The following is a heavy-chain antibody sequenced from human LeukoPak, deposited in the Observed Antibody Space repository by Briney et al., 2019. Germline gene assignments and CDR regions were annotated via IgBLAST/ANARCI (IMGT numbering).Heavy chain of an antibody. V-gene: IGHV3-23*01. CDR3: ARDQILPILYYYYYYMDV. CDR2: IFGSGGSP. D-gene: IGHD3-9*01. CDR1: GFTFGSYA. Sequence: PGGSLRLSCAASGFTFGSYAMYWVRQAPGKGLEWVSGIFGSGGSPHYADSVKGRFTISRDNAKNSLYLQMNSLRAEDTAVYYCARDQILPILYYYYYYMDVWGKGTTVTVSS. J-gene: IGHJ6*03.